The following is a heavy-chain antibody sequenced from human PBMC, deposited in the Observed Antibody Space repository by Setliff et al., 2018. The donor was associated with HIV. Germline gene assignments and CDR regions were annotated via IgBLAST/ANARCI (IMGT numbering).Heavy chain of an antibody. CDR3: ARGRNYGSPYFYYMDV. CDR2: IDHTGST. J-gene: IGHJ6*03. V-gene: IGHV4-34*01. CDR1: GGSFSGYY. Sequence: SETLSLTCAVYGGSFSGYYWSWIRQPPGKGLEWLGEIDHTGSTNYNLSLKSRITMSADPSRNQFSLKVRSVIAADTALYYCARGRNYGSPYFYYMDVWATGTTVTVSS. D-gene: IGHD3-10*01.